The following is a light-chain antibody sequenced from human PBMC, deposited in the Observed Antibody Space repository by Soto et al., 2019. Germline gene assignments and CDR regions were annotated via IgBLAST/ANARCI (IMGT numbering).Light chain of an antibody. V-gene: IGLV2-14*01. CDR3: SSYTYIKTRAWV. J-gene: IGLJ3*02. CDR1: SGDIGSYNR. Sequence: QSALTQPASVSGSPGQSITISCTGTSGDIGSYNRVSWYHQYPGKAPKLIIYEVTDRPSGVSNRFSGSKSGISASLTISGLQAEDEAEYDCSSYTYIKTRAWVFGTGTKLTVL. CDR2: EVT.